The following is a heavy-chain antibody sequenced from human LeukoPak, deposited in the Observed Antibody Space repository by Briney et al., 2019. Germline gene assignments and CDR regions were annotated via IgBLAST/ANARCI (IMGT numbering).Heavy chain of an antibody. CDR3: ARYFTTVASTVRLDY. CDR2: IKQDGSEQ. CDR1: GFTFSSYW. Sequence: GGSLRLSCEASGFTFSSYWMNWVRQAPGKGLEWVANIKQDGSEQYYVDSVKGRFTVSRDNAKNSLYLQMNSLRADDTAVYYCARYFTTVASTVRLDYWGQGALVTVSS. J-gene: IGHJ4*02. V-gene: IGHV3-7*03. D-gene: IGHD4-11*01.